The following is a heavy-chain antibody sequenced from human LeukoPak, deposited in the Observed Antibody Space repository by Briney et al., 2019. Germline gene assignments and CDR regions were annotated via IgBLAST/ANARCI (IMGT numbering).Heavy chain of an antibody. CDR1: GFTFSSYW. CDR2: ISGSGGST. CDR3: AKDRASSSWLDAFDI. J-gene: IGHJ3*02. D-gene: IGHD6-13*01. V-gene: IGHV3-23*01. Sequence: GGSLRLSCAASGFTFSSYWMSWVRQAPGKGLEWVSAISGSGGSTYYADSVKGRFTISRDNSKNTLYLQMNSLRAEDTAVYYCAKDRASSSWLDAFDIWGQGTMVTVSS.